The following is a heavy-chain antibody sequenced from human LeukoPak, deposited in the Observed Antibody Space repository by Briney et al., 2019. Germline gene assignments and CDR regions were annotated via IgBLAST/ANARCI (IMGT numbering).Heavy chain of an antibody. V-gene: IGHV3-23*01. D-gene: IGHD3-22*01. J-gene: IGHJ4*02. CDR2: ISGSGGST. CDR3: ATTVTHYYDSLPNY. Sequence: GGSLRLSCAASGFTFSSYAMSWVRQAPGKGLEWVSAISGSGGSTYYADSVKGRFTISRDNSKNTLYLQMNSLRAEDTDVYYCATTVTHYYDSLPNYWGQGTLVTVP. CDR1: GFTFSSYA.